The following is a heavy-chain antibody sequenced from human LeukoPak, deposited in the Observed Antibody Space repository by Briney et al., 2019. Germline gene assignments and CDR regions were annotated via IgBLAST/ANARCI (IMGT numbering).Heavy chain of an antibody. D-gene: IGHD3-22*01. CDR3: ARGSHYHDSSGYSPSYSYAMDV. CDR2: ISAYNGNA. CDR1: GYTFTSHF. J-gene: IGHJ6*02. Sequence: ASVKVSCKAAGYTFTSHFISWVRQAPGQGLEWMGWISAYNGNANYAQKFLGRVTMTTDTATSTAYMELWSLRSDDTAVYYCARGSHYHDSSGYSPSYSYAMDVWGQGTTVTVSS. V-gene: IGHV1-18*01.